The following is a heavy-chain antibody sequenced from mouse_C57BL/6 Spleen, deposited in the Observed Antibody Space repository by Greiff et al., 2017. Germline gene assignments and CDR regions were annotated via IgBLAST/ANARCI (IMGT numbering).Heavy chain of an antibody. J-gene: IGHJ2*01. CDR3: ARDYYGSRLGY. V-gene: IGHV5-9*01. D-gene: IGHD1-1*01. CDR2: ISGGGGNT. CDR1: GFTFSSYT. Sequence: EVKLMESGGGLVKPGGSLKLSCAASGFTFSSYTMSWVRQTPEKRLEWVATISGGGGNTYYPDSVKGRFTISRDNAKNTLYLQMSSLRSEDTALYYCARDYYGSRLGYWGQGTTLTVSS.